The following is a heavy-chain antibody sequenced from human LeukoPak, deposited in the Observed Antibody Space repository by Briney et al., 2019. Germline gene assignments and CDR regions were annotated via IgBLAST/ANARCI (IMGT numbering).Heavy chain of an antibody. D-gene: IGHD4-17*01. CDR1: GFTVSSNY. V-gene: IGHV3-53*01. Sequence: GGSLRLSCAASGFTVSSNYMSWVRQAPAKGLEWVSVIYSDGTTSYADSVAGRFTISRDNSNNTLYLQMHSLRAEDTAVYYCARGPVTKFEIWGQGTILTVSS. CDR2: IYSDGTT. J-gene: IGHJ3*02. CDR3: ARGPVTKFEI.